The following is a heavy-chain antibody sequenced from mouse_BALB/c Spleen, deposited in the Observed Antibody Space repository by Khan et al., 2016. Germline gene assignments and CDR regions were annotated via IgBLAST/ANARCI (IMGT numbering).Heavy chain of an antibody. J-gene: IGHJ4*01. V-gene: IGHV14-3*02. Sequence: VQLQQSGAELVKPGASVKLSCTASGFNIKDTYMHWVKQRPEQGLEWIGRIDPANGNTKYDPKFQGKATITADTSSNTAYLQLSSLTSEDTAVYYCARGDPYYAMDYWGQGISVTVSS. CDR2: IDPANGNT. CDR3: ARGDPYYAMDY. D-gene: IGHD3-3*01. CDR1: GFNIKDTY.